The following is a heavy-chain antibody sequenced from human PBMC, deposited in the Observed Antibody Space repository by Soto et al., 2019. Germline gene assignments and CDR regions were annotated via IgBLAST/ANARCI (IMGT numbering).Heavy chain of an antibody. CDR1: GYTFTSYG. J-gene: IGHJ5*02. Sequence: GASVKVSCKASGYTFTSYGITWVRQAPGQGLEWMGWISTYNGNTNYEQKLQGRVTMTTDTSTSTAYMELRSLRSDDTAVYYCARSLEYSSSDWFDPWGQGTLVTVSS. CDR2: ISTYNGNT. D-gene: IGHD6-6*01. V-gene: IGHV1-18*01. CDR3: ARSLEYSSSDWFDP.